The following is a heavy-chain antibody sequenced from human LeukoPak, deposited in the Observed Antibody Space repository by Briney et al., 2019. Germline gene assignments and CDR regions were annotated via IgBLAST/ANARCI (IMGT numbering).Heavy chain of an antibody. Sequence: VASVKVSCKASGYTFTNYHIAWVRQAPGQGLEWMGWVSTNDGNTVYAQRLQGRVTMTTDTSTSVAYMELRSLTSDETAVYYCTRAPPGMTMMTDYWGQGTLVTVSS. CDR3: TRAPPGMTMMTDY. V-gene: IGHV1-18*01. J-gene: IGHJ4*02. D-gene: IGHD3-22*01. CDR1: GYTFTNYH. CDR2: VSTNDGNT.